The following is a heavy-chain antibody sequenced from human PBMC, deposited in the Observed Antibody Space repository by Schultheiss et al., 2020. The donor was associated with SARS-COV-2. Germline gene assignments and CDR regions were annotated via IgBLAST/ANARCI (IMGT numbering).Heavy chain of an antibody. J-gene: IGHJ6*02. Sequence: SQTLSLTCTVSGGSISSSSYYWGWIRQPPGKGLEWIGSIYYSGSTNYNPSLKSRVTISVDTSKNQFSLKLSSVTAADTAVYYCARQAEDGMDVWGQGTTVTVSS. V-gene: IGHV4-39*01. CDR3: ARQAEDGMDV. CDR1: GGSISSSSYY. D-gene: IGHD1-14*01. CDR2: IYYSGST.